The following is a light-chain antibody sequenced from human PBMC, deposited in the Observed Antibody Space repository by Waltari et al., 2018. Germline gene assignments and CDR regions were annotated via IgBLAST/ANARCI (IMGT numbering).Light chain of an antibody. CDR3: SSYTSSSTWV. Sequence: QSALTQPASGPGSPGQSITIPCTGTSSDVGGSNFVSWYQQHPGKAPKLMIYEVSNRPSGVSNRFSGSKSGNTASLTISGLQAEDEADYYCSSYTSSSTWVFGGGTKLTVL. CDR2: EVS. V-gene: IGLV2-14*01. J-gene: IGLJ3*02. CDR1: SSDVGGSNF.